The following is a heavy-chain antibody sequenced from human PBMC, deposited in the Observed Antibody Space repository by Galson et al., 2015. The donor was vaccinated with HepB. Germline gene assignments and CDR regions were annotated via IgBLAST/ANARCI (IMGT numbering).Heavy chain of an antibody. V-gene: IGHV1-24*01. CDR1: GYTLTEIS. CDR3: ATADLWSGYFDY. J-gene: IGHJ4*02. Sequence: SVKVSCKVSGYTLTEISMYWLRRVPGKGLEFMGGSDPESGERMYGQTFQGRVTLTEDTTTDTAYMELRSLRSEDTALYYCATADLWSGYFDYRGQGTLVTVSS. CDR2: SDPESGER. D-gene: IGHD3-3*01.